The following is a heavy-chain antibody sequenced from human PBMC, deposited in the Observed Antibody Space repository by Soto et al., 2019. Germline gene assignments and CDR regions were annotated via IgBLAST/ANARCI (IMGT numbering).Heavy chain of an antibody. CDR1: GFTFSSYA. V-gene: IGHV3-23*01. CDR3: ASTYDSSGYHRY. CDR2: ISGSGGST. J-gene: IGHJ4*02. Sequence: EVQLLESGGGLVQPGGSLRLSCAASGFTFSSYAMSWVRQAPGKGLEWVSAISGSGGSTYYADSVKGRFTISRDNSKNTLYLQMNSLRAEDTAVYYCASTYDSSGYHRYWGQGPLVTVSS. D-gene: IGHD3-22*01.